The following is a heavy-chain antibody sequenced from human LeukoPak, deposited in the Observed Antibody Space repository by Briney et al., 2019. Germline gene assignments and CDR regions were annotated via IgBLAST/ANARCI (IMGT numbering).Heavy chain of an antibody. V-gene: IGHV4-30-2*01. CDR3: ARDLQDYGDYVGYFDY. Sequence: SETLSLTCTVSGGSISSGGYSWSWIRQPPGKGLEWIGYIYQSGSTYYNPSLKSRVTISVDRSKNQFSLKLSSVTAADTAVYYCARDLQDYGDYVGYFDYWGQGTLVTVSS. D-gene: IGHD4-17*01. CDR2: IYQSGST. CDR1: GGSISSGGYS. J-gene: IGHJ4*02.